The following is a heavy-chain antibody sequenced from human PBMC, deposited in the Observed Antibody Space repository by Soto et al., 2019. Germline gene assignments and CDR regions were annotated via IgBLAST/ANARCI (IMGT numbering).Heavy chain of an antibody. J-gene: IGHJ5*02. V-gene: IGHV3-21*01. CDR3: ARGLTRDCSGGSCYSNWLDP. CDR1: GFTFSSYS. D-gene: IGHD2-15*01. Sequence: EVQLVESGGGLVKPGGSLRLSCAASGFTFSSYSMNWVRQAPGKGLEWVSSISSSSSYIYYADSVKGRFTISRDNAKNSLYLQMNSLRAEDTAVYYCARGLTRDCSGGSCYSNWLDPWGQGTLVTVSS. CDR2: ISSSSSYI.